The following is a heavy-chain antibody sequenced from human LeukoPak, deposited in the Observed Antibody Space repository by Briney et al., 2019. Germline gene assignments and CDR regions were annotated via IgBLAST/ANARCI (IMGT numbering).Heavy chain of an antibody. Sequence: ASVKVSCKVSGYTLTELSMHWVRQAPGKGLEWMGGFDPEDGETIYAQKFQGRVTMTEDTSTDTAYMELSSLRSEDTAVYYCARGPAVVNWFDPWGQGSLVTVSS. D-gene: IGHD3-22*01. CDR2: FDPEDGET. V-gene: IGHV1-24*01. J-gene: IGHJ5*02. CDR1: GYTLTELS. CDR3: ARGPAVVNWFDP.